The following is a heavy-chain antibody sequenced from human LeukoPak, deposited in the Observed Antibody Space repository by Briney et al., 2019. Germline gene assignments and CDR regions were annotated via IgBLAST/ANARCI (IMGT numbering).Heavy chain of an antibody. V-gene: IGHV4-4*07. CDR1: GGSISSYY. D-gene: IGHD3-22*01. Sequence: SSETLSLTCIVSGGSISSYYWSWIRQPPGKGLEWIGRIYTSGSINYNPSLKSRVTISVDTSKNQFSLRLSSVTAADTAVYYCATATYDSSGYYYFDYWGQGTLVTVSS. CDR3: ATATYDSSGYYYFDY. J-gene: IGHJ4*02. CDR2: IYTSGSI.